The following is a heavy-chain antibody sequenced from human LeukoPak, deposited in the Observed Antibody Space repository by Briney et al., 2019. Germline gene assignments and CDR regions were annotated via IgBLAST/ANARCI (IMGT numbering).Heavy chain of an antibody. V-gene: IGHV4-39*07. CDR3: ARDRHDYGDYVAFDI. J-gene: IGHJ3*02. Sequence: SETLSLTCTVSGGSISSSSYYWGWIRQPPGKGLEWIGSIYYSGSTYYNPSLKSRVTISVDTSKNQFSLKLSSVTAADTAVYYCARDRHDYGDYVAFDIWGQGTMVTVSS. CDR1: GGSISSSSYY. CDR2: IYYSGST. D-gene: IGHD4-17*01.